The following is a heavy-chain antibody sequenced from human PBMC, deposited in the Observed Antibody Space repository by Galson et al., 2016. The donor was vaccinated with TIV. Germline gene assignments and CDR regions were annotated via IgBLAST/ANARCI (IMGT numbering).Heavy chain of an antibody. CDR2: IMPIFGTT. V-gene: IGHV1-69*13. J-gene: IGHJ3*01. CDR1: GSIFSTYT. D-gene: IGHD1-14*01. CDR3: VRSTGYNKVNGPFDV. Sequence: SVKVSCKASGSIFSTYTIFWVRQAPGQGPEWMGGIMPIFGTTKYEQKFQGRVTITADEMSGSAYMELSGLTSMDTAVYYCVRSTGYNKVNGPFDVWGQGTLVIVSS.